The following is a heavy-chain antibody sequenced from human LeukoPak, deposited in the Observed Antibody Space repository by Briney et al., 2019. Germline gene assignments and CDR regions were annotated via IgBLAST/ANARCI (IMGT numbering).Heavy chain of an antibody. V-gene: IGHV3-64D*06. CDR1: GFTFSSYT. CDR3: VIVRGYFDSSGSDY. J-gene: IGHJ4*02. Sequence: SAGSLRLSCSASGFTFSSYTIHWVRQAPGKGLEFVSAITSNGGSAYYADSVKGRFTISRDNSKNTVYLQMSSLRAEDTAVYYCVIVRGYFDSSGSDYWGQGTLVTVSS. D-gene: IGHD3-9*01. CDR2: ITSNGGSA.